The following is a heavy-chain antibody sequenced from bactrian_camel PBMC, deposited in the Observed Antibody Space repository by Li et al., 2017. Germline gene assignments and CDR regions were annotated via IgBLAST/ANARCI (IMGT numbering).Heavy chain of an antibody. D-gene: IGHD3*01. CDR2: ISSVGPT. J-gene: IGHJ4*01. CDR3: AFDPEWTGCGTDSSRYNH. Sequence: VQLVESGGGSVHTGGSLRLSCTASGFSSDDGEIGWYRQPPGSECEWVSGISSVGPTHYANSVKGRFTISQDDAKTTVYLQMYSLIPEDTAVYYCAFDPEWTGCGTDSSRYNHLGQGTQVTVS. V-gene: IGHV3S63*01. CDR1: GFSSDDGE.